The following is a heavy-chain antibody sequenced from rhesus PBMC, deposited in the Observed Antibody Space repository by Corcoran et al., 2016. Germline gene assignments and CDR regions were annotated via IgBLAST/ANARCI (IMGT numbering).Heavy chain of an antibody. CDR1: GGSIRSSNW. CDR3: VHNSGGGWYFDL. Sequence: QVQLQESGPGLVKPSETLSLTCAVSGGSIRSSNWWSCLHPPPGKGLEWIGYISGSSGSTYYNPSLKSRVTISTDTSKTQFSLKLGSVTAADTAVYYCVHNSGGGWYFDLWGPGTPITISS. J-gene: IGHJ2*01. V-gene: IGHV4-65*01. D-gene: IGHD1-20*01. CDR2: ISGSSGST.